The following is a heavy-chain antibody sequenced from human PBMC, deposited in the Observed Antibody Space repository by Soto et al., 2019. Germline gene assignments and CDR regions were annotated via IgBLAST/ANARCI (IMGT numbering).Heavy chain of an antibody. CDR1: GRSISPYY. D-gene: IGHD3-22*01. CDR2: VYYSGST. Sequence: PSDTLSHTCIVSGRSISPYYWSWIRQPPGKGLEWIAYVYYSGSTNYNPSLKSRVTISLDTSKNQFSLKLSSVTAADTAVYYCARASFYDSSAYYFGDAFDFWGRGTMVS. V-gene: IGHV4-59*13. CDR3: ARASFYDSSAYYFGDAFDF. J-gene: IGHJ3*01.